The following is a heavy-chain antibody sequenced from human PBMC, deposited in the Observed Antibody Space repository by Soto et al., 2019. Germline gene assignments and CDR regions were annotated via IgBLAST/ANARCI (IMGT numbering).Heavy chain of an antibody. Sequence: GGSLRLSCAASGFTVSSNYMSWVRQAPGKGLEWVSVIYSGGSTYYADSVKGRFTISRDNSKNTLYLQMNSLRAEDTAVYYCAKDGYYDILTADFSPYDAFDIWGQGTMVTVSS. V-gene: IGHV3-53*01. CDR3: AKDGYYDILTADFSPYDAFDI. CDR1: GFTVSSNY. CDR2: IYSGGST. D-gene: IGHD3-9*01. J-gene: IGHJ3*02.